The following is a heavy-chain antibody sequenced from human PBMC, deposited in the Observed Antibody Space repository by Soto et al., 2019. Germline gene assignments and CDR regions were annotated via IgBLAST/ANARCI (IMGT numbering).Heavy chain of an antibody. CDR1: GFSLSTSGVG. CDR2: IYWDDDK. J-gene: IGHJ3*02. V-gene: IGHV2-5*02. CDR3: AHSRHPNPPKYYYDSSGLI. D-gene: IGHD3-22*01. Sequence: QITLKESGPTLVKPTQTLTLTCTFSGFSLSTSGVGVGWIRQPPGKALEWLALIYWDDDKRYSPSLKSRLTITKDTSKNQVVLTMTNMDPVDTATYYCAHSRHPNPPKYYYDSSGLIWGQGTMVTVSS.